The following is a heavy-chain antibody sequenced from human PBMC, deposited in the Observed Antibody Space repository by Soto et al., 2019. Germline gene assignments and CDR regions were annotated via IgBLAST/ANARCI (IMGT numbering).Heavy chain of an antibody. Sequence: SETLSLTCTVSGGSISSGDYYWSWIRQPPGKGLEWIGYIYYSGSTYYNPSLKSRVTISVDTSKNQFSLKLSSVTAADTAVYYCARTYYDFWSGYNWFDPWGQGTLVTVSS. D-gene: IGHD3-3*01. CDR3: ARTYYDFWSGYNWFDP. CDR1: GGSISSGDYY. CDR2: IYYSGST. J-gene: IGHJ5*02. V-gene: IGHV4-30-4*01.